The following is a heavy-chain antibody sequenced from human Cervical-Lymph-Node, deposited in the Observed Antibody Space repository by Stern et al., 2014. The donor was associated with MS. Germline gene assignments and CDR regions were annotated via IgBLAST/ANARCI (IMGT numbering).Heavy chain of an antibody. J-gene: IGHJ2*01. CDR3: AKGESGGGACSFPRGCRFFDL. CDR1: GFTFSSYA. D-gene: IGHD2-21*02. V-gene: IGHV3-23*04. Sequence: EVQLVESGGGLVQPGGSLRLSCAASGFTFSSYAITWVRQAPGKGLEWVSVIGGNGGATYYADSVKGRFVISRDNSKNTLYLQMDSLTAEDTAVYYCAKGESGGGACSFPRGCRFFDLWGRGTLVSVSS. CDR2: IGGNGGAT.